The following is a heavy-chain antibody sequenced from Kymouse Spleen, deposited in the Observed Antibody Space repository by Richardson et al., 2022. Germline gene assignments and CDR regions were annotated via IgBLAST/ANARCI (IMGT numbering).Heavy chain of an antibody. D-gene: IGHD2-8*01. J-gene: IGHJ4*02. V-gene: IGHV4-34*01. CDR2: INHSGST. CDR1: GGSFSGYY. CDR3: ASLYCTNGVCPYYFDY. Sequence: QVQLQQWGAGLLKPSETLSLTCAVYGGSFSGYYWSWIRQPPGKGLEWIGEINHSGSTNYNPSLKSRVTISVDTSKNQFSLKLSSVTAADTAVYYCASLYCTNGVCPYYFDYWGQGTLVTVSS.